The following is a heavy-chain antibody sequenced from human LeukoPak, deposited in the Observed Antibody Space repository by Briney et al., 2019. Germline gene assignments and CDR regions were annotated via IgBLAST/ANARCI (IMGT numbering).Heavy chain of an antibody. Sequence: GGSLRHSCAPSGFTFSNYAMTWVRQAPGKGLEWVSTINGGGGDAYYEDSVKGRFTISRDNYKSTLYLQMNSLRAEDTAIHYCAKVPYSDYGSGRPPCMDVWGQGTTVAVSS. V-gene: IGHV3-23*01. CDR2: INGGGGDA. J-gene: IGHJ6*02. D-gene: IGHD3-10*01. CDR1: GFTFSNYA. CDR3: AKVPYSDYGSGRPPCMDV.